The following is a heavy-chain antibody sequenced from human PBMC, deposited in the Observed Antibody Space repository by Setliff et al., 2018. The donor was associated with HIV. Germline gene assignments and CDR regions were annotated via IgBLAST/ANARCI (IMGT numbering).Heavy chain of an antibody. CDR2: IWYDGRNK. Sequence: GGSLRLSCAASGFTFSSYGMHWVRQAPGKGLEWVAVIWYDGRNKYYADSVKGRFTISRDNSKNTLYLQMNSLRVEDTAVYYCARDDWTCSDGTCFPITFDYWGQGTLVTVSS. V-gene: IGHV3-33*01. J-gene: IGHJ4*02. D-gene: IGHD2-15*01. CDR3: ARDDWTCSDGTCFPITFDY. CDR1: GFTFSSYG.